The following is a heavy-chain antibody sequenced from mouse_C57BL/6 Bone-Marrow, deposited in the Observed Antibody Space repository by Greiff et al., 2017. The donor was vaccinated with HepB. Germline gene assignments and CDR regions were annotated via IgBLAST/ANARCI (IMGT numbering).Heavy chain of an antibody. V-gene: IGHV14-4*01. CDR1: GFNIKDDY. CDR2: IDPENGDT. Sequence: EVQLQQSGAELVRPGASVKLSCTASGFNIKDDYMHWVKQRPEQGLEWIGWIDPENGDTEYASKFQGKATITADTSSNTAYLQLSSLTSEDTAVYYCTTVREGAMDDWGQGISVTVAS. J-gene: IGHJ4*01. CDR3: TTVREGAMDD.